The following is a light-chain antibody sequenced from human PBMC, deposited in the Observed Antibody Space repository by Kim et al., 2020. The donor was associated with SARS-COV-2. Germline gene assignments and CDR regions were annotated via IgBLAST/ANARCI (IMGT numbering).Light chain of an antibody. CDR1: QGISSY. CDR3: QQYYSYPPT. CDR2: AAS. V-gene: IGKV1-8*01. Sequence: AIRMTQSPSSFSASAGDRVTITCRASQGISSYLAWYQQKPGKAPNLLIYAASTLQSGVPSRFSGSGSGTDFTLTISCLQSEDFATYYCQQYYSYPPTFGGGTKLEI. J-gene: IGKJ4*01.